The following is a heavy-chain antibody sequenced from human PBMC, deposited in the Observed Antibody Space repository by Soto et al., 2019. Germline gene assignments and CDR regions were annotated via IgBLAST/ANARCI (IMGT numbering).Heavy chain of an antibody. J-gene: IGHJ5*02. V-gene: IGHV1-3*01. CDR2: INAGNGNT. Sequence: ASVKVSCKASGYTFTSYAMHWVRQAPGQRLEWMGWINAGNGNTKYSQKFQGRVTITRDTSASTAYMELSSLRPEDTAVYYCARDSSGWFNWFDPWGQGTLVTVSS. CDR1: GYTFTSYA. CDR3: ARDSSGWFNWFDP. D-gene: IGHD6-19*01.